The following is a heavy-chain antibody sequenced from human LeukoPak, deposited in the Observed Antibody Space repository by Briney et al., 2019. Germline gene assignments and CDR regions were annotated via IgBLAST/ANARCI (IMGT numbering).Heavy chain of an antibody. D-gene: IGHD2-15*01. Sequence: ASVKVSCKASGGAFSSYAISWVRQAPGQGLEWMGRIIPIFGIANYAQKFQGRVTITADKSTSTAYMELSSLRSEDTAVYYCARIHCSGRSCYPYYFDYWGQGTLVTVSS. CDR2: IIPIFGIA. CDR1: GGAFSSYA. J-gene: IGHJ4*02. V-gene: IGHV1-69*04. CDR3: ARIHCSGRSCYPYYFDY.